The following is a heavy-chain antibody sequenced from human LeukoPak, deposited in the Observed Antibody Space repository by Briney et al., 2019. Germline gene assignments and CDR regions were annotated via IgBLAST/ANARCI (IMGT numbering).Heavy chain of an antibody. CDR2: ISSSSSYI. CDR3: ARAMAGYYWFDP. D-gene: IGHD6-13*01. V-gene: IGHV3-21*01. CDR1: GFTFSSYS. J-gene: IGHJ5*02. Sequence: GGSLRLSCAASGFTFSSYSMNWVRQAPGKGLEWVSSISSSSSYIYYADSVKGRFTISRDNAKNSLYLQMNSLRAEDTAVYYCARAMAGYYWFDPWGRGTLVTVSS.